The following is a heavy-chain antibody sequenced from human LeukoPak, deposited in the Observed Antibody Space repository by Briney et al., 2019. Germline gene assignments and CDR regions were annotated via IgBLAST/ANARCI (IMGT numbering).Heavy chain of an antibody. CDR3: VKSGGYSSSPDYYYYMDV. V-gene: IGHV3-30*18. J-gene: IGHJ6*03. Sequence: GGSLRLSCAASGFTFSSYGMHWVRQAPGKGLEWVAVISYDGSNKYYADSVKGRFTISRDNSKNTLYLQMNSLRAEDTAVYYCVKSGGYSSSPDYYYYMDVWGKGTTVTVSS. CDR2: ISYDGSNK. CDR1: GFTFSSYG. D-gene: IGHD6-6*01.